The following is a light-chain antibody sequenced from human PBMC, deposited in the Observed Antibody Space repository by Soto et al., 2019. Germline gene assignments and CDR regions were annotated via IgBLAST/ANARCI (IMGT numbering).Light chain of an antibody. CDR1: QSVSDTH. J-gene: IGKJ1*01. CDR2: DAS. CDR3: HQYGTSPQT. V-gene: IGKV3-20*01. Sequence: EIVLTQSPGALSLSPRESATLSCRASQSVSDTHVAWYQQRPGQAPRLLIYDASRRDIGVPDRFIGSGSATDFTLTISALEPEDFAVYFCHQYGTSPQTFGQGTKVESK.